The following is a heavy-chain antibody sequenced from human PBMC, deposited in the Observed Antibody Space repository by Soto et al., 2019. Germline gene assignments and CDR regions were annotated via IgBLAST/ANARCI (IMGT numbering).Heavy chain of an antibody. CDR2: ISAYNGNT. CDR1: GYTFTSYG. CDR3: ARVVGALGHRFDP. V-gene: IGHV1-18*01. Sequence: QVQLEQSGAEVKKPGASVKVSCKASGYTFTSYGISWVRQAPGQGLEWMGRISAYNGNTNYAQKLQGRVTMTTDTPTRTAYMTLRSLRSDDTAVYYCARVVGALGHRFDPWGQGTLVTVSS. J-gene: IGHJ5*02. D-gene: IGHD1-26*01.